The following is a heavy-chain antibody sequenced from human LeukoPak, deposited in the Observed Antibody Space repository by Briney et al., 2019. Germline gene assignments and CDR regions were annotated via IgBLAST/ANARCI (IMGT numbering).Heavy chain of an antibody. V-gene: IGHV3-48*01. CDR1: GFTFSGYS. J-gene: IGHJ6*03. CDR3: ARSPDMDV. Sequence: GGSLRLSCAAPGFTFSGYSMNWVRQAPGKGLEWLSYISGGSGTIYYADSVKGRFTISRDNAKNSLYLQMNSLRAEDTAIYYCARSPDMDVWGNGITVTVAS. CDR2: ISGGSGTI.